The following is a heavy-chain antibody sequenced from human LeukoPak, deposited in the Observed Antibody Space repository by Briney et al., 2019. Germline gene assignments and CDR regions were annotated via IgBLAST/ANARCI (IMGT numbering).Heavy chain of an antibody. Sequence: SGRSLRLSCAASGFAFSSYTMHWVRQAPGKGLEWVAVISYDGGDQYYADSVKGRFTSSRDRSKNTLYLQMNSLRAEDAALYYCTRGGNSSPYYFDYWGQGTLVTVSS. CDR1: GFAFSSYT. D-gene: IGHD6-13*01. CDR3: TRGGNSSPYYFDY. J-gene: IGHJ4*02. V-gene: IGHV3-30*01. CDR2: ISYDGGDQ.